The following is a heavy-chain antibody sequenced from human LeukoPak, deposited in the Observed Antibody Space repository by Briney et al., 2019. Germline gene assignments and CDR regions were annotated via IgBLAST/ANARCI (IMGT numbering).Heavy chain of an antibody. CDR3: ARAINWNDVANWFDP. V-gene: IGHV1-69*13. D-gene: IGHD1-20*01. CDR2: IVPIFGTA. CDR1: GGTFSSYA. Sequence: SVKVSCKASGGTFSSYAISWVRQAPGQGLEWMGGIVPIFGTANYAQKFQGRVTITADESTSTAYMELSSLRSEDTAVYYCARAINWNDVANWFDPWGQGTLVTVSS. J-gene: IGHJ5*02.